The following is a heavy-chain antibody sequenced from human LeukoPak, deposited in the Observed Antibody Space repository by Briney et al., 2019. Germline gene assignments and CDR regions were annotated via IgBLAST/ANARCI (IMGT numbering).Heavy chain of an antibody. V-gene: IGHV4-30-2*01. D-gene: IGHD5-24*01. CDR1: GVSVSTVGYY. CDR3: ARMAGRTVDH. J-gene: IGHJ4*02. CDR2: IFPTGST. Sequence: SETLSLTCTASGVSVSTVGYYWAWIRQAPQKGLEWIGYIFPTGSTSHNPSLKSRLTISLERSNNQFSLSLNSVSAADTAVYYCARMAGRTVDHWGQGTLVTVTS.